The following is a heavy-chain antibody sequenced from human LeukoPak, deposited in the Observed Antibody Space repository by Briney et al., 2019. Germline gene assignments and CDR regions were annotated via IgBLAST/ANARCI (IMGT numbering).Heavy chain of an antibody. CDR3: AKDMPIQLWAFDY. J-gene: IGHJ4*02. V-gene: IGHV3-30*18. CDR2: ISYDGSNK. Sequence: GGSLRLSCAASGFTFSSYGMHLVRQAPGKGLEWVAVISYDGSNKYYADSVKGRFTISRDNSKNTLYLQMNSLRAEDTAVYYCAKDMPIQLWAFDYWGQGTLVTVSS. CDR1: GFTFSSYG. D-gene: IGHD5-18*01.